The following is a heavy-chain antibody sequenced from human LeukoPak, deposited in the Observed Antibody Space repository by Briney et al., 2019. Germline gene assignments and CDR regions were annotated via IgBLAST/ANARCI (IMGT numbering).Heavy chain of an antibody. CDR3: ARQLSSDDPLDD. CDR1: GYRFTTYW. Sequence: GESLNISCKGSGYRFTTYWIAWVRQMPGKGLERMGIIYPADSDTRYSPSFQGQVTISADKSIGTAYLQWSSLKASDTAIYYCARQLSSDDPLDDWGQGNLVTVSS. J-gene: IGHJ4*02. V-gene: IGHV5-51*01. CDR2: IYPADSDT. D-gene: IGHD6-19*01.